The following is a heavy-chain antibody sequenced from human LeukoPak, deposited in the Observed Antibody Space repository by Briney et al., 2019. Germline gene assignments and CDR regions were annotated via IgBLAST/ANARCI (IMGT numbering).Heavy chain of an antibody. Sequence: PSETLSLTCSVSGGSISSYYWGWIRQPPGKGLEWIGYIYYSGRTSYNPSLKSRVTISVDTSKNQFSLKLSSVTAADTAVYYCARGRMTTVEYWGQGTLVTVSS. CDR1: GGSISSYY. J-gene: IGHJ4*02. CDR2: IYYSGRT. D-gene: IGHD4-11*01. CDR3: ARGRMTTVEY. V-gene: IGHV4-59*12.